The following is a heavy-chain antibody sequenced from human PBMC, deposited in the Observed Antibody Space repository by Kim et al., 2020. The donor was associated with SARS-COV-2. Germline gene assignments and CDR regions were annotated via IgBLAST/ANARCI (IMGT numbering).Heavy chain of an antibody. CDR1: GGSISSYY. CDR2: IYYSGST. CDR3: ARHRDGSPFYYFDY. D-gene: IGHD2-15*01. Sequence: SETLSLTCTVSGGSISSYYWSWIRQPPGKGLEWIGYIYYSGSTNYNPSLKSRVTISVDTSKNQFSLKLSSVTAADTAVYYCARHRDGSPFYYFDYWGQGTLVTVSS. V-gene: IGHV4-59*01. J-gene: IGHJ4*02.